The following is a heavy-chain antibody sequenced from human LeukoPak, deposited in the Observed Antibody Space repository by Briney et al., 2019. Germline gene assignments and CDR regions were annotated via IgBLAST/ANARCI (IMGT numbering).Heavy chain of an antibody. Sequence: EASVKVSCKASGYTLTSYRIHWGRQAPGHGIEWMGISNPSGGSTTYTQKFHGRVTMTRDTTTSTVYMELSRLTSEDTAVYYCARDSLPHYYTSGSQNPADYWGQGTLVTVSS. J-gene: IGHJ4*02. CDR3: ARDSLPHYYTSGSQNPADY. CDR1: GYTLTSYR. D-gene: IGHD3-10*01. V-gene: IGHV1-46*01. CDR2: SNPSGGST.